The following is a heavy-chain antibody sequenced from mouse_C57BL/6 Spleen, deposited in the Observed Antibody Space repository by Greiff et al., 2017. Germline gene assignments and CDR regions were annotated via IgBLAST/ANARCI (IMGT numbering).Heavy chain of an antibody. J-gene: IGHJ1*03. CDR3: ARAFYDYDRYFDV. CDR1: GYTFTDYY. V-gene: IGHV1-26*01. CDR2: INPNNGGT. D-gene: IGHD2-4*01. Sequence: EVQLQQSGPELVKPGASVKISCKASGYTFTDYYMNWVKQSHGKSLEWIGDINPNNGGTSYNQKFKGKATLTVDKSSSTAYMELRSLTSEDSAVYYCARAFYDYDRYFDVWGTGTTVTVSS.